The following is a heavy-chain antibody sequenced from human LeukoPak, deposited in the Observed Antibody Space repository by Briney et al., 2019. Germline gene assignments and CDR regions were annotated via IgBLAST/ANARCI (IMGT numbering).Heavy chain of an antibody. CDR1: GFTVSSNY. V-gene: IGHV3-53*01. J-gene: IGHJ4*02. Sequence: GGSLRLSCAASGFTVSSNYMSWVRQAPGKGLEWVSVIYSGGSTYYADSVKGRFTVSRDNAKNSLFLQMNSLRAEDTAIYYCARSLTTLTYEGYWGQGTLVTVSS. CDR3: ARSLTTLTYEGY. D-gene: IGHD1-1*01. CDR2: IYSGGST.